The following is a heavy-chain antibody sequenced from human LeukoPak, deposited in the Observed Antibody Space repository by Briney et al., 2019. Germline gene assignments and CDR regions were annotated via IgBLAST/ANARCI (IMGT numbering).Heavy chain of an antibody. CDR1: RISFSGYS. J-gene: IGHJ4*02. D-gene: IGHD5-24*01. Sequence: GGSLRLSCAASRISFSGYSMSWVRQAPGKGLEWVSYIISSSNAMYYADSVKGRFTISRDNAKNSLYLQMNSLRAEDTAVYYCAREGEPGEIRRDGYNGLDYWGQGTLVTVSS. CDR2: IISSSNAM. V-gene: IGHV3-48*01. CDR3: AREGEPGEIRRDGYNGLDY.